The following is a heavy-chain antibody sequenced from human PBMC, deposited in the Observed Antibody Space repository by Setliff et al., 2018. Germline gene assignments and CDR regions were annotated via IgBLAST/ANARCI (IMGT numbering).Heavy chain of an antibody. CDR2: IHYSENT. CDR1: GGSITSGRYY. CDR3: ASRTTGPGGWFDF. Sequence: SETLSLTCTVSGGSITSGRYYWGWIRQPPGQGLEWIASIHYSENTYYNPSLKSRVTISIDTSKNQSSLNLNSVTAADTAVYYCASRTTGPGGWFDFWGQGSLVTVSS. D-gene: IGHD1-1*01. J-gene: IGHJ5*01. V-gene: IGHV4-39*01.